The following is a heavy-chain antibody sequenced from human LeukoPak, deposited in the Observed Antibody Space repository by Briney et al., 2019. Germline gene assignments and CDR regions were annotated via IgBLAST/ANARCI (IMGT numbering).Heavy chain of an antibody. Sequence: PSETVSLTCTVSGGSISNYYWSWIRQPPGKGLEWIGYIYYSGSTNYNPSLKSRVTISVDTSKNQFSLKLSSVTAADTAVYYCARVATRYYDFWSGYPYYFDYWGQGTLVTVSS. V-gene: IGHV4-59*01. J-gene: IGHJ4*02. CDR1: GGSISNYY. CDR3: ARVATRYYDFWSGYPYYFDY. D-gene: IGHD3-3*01. CDR2: IYYSGST.